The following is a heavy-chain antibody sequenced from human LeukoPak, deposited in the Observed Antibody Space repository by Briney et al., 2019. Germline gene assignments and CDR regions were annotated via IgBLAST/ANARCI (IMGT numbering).Heavy chain of an antibody. V-gene: IGHV3-33*06. J-gene: IGHJ3*01. Sequence: PGGSLRLSCAATGFTFSTYGMHWVRQAPGKGLEWVAVIWSDGNNKFYADSVKGRFTFSRDNSRNTLSLQMNSLGADDTAVYYMGEEKGQCGAFDVWGQGTMVTVSS. CDR2: IWSDGNNK. CDR3: GEEKGQCGAFDV. D-gene: IGHD2-21*01. CDR1: GFTFSTYG.